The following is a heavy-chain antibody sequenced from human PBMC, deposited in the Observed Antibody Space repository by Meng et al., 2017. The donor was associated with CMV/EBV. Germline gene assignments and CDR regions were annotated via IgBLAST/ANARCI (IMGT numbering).Heavy chain of an antibody. CDR3: AREEAYYYGMDV. J-gene: IGHJ6*02. CDR2: IIPIFGTA. V-gene: IGHV1-69*05. Sequence: SVKVSCKASGGTFSSYAISWVRQAPGQGLEWMGGIIPIFGTANYAQKFQGRVTITTDESTSTAYMELSSLRSEDMAVYYCAREEAYYYGMDVWGQGTTVTVSS. CDR1: GGTFSSYA.